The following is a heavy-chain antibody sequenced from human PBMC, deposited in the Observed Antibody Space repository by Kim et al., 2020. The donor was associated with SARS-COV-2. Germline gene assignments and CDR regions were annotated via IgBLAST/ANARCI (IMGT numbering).Heavy chain of an antibody. CDR3: VRDRTWNIFGVISTLDY. D-gene: IGHD3-3*02. CDR2: IASDGART. J-gene: IGHJ4*01. V-gene: IGHV3-64D*09. Sequence: GGSLRLSCAASGFTFSAYAMHWVRQAPGKGLEYVSCIASDGARTYYADSMKGRFSITRDNSRNILYLHMSNLRAEDTALYYCVRDRTWNIFGVISTLDYWGHGTGVTVS. CDR1: GFTFSAYA.